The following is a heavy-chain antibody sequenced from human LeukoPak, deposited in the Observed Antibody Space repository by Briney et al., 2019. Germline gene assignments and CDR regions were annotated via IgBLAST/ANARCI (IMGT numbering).Heavy chain of an antibody. CDR2: ISSSGSTI. J-gene: IGHJ4*02. Sequence: GGSLRLSCAASGLTFSTYSMNWVRQAPGKGLEWVSYISSSGSTIYYADSVKGRFTISRDNAKNSLHLQMNTLRDEDTAVYYCAREYSSSSGKALDYWGQGTLVTVSS. CDR1: GLTFSTYS. CDR3: AREYSSSSGKALDY. V-gene: IGHV3-48*02. D-gene: IGHD6-6*01.